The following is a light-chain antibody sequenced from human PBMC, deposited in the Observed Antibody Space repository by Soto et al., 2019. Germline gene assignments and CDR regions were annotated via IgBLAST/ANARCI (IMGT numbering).Light chain of an antibody. CDR2: DLS. V-gene: IGKV1-5*01. Sequence: DIRMTQSPSTLSAAVGDTVTVTCPASQSVSGWLAWYQQKPREARKLLSYDLSALPRGVPSMFGASGSGTKFTFTIARLQPEDFATYYCQQYENFSGTVGPGTKVEIK. CDR3: QQYENFSGT. J-gene: IGKJ1*01. CDR1: QSVSGW.